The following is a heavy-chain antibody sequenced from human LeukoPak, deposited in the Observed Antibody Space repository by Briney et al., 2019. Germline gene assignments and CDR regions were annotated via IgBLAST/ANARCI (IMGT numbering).Heavy chain of an antibody. D-gene: IGHD1-26*01. Sequence: SETLSLTCTVSGGSISSTSYYWGWIRQPPGKGLEWIGSIYYSGNTYYNPSLKSRVTISVDTSKNQFSLKLSSVTAADTAWYYCARAGLGSYYGRYYFDYWGQGTLVTVSS. CDR1: GGSISSTSYY. V-gene: IGHV4-39*01. CDR3: ARAGLGSYYGRYYFDY. CDR2: IYYSGNT. J-gene: IGHJ4*02.